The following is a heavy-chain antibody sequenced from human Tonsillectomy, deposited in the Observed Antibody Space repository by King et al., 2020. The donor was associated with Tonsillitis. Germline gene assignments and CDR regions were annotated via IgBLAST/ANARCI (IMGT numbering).Heavy chain of an antibody. CDR1: GFTFSDHY. Sequence: VQLVESGGGLVQPGGSLRLSCATSGFTFSDHYMDWVRQAPGKGLEWVGRIRKKPNGYTTEYAASVKGRFTGSRDDSKNSLYLQMNSLKTEDTAVYFCARVATGGAKWSFDYWGQGTLVTVSS. CDR3: ARVATGGAKWSFDY. D-gene: IGHD3-16*01. J-gene: IGHJ4*02. V-gene: IGHV3-72*01. CDR2: IRKKPNGYTT.